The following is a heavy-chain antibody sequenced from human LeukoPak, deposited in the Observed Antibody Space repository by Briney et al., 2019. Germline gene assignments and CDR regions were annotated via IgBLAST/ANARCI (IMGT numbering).Heavy chain of an antibody. Sequence: PGGSLRLSCATSGFTFSSYGMHWVRQAPGKGLEWVAVISYDGSNKYYADSVKGRFTISRDNSKNTLYLQMNSLRAEDTAVYYCARGSYRSNFDYWGQGTLVTVSS. CDR1: GFTFSSYG. CDR3: ARGSYRSNFDY. D-gene: IGHD3-16*02. V-gene: IGHV3-30*03. CDR2: ISYDGSNK. J-gene: IGHJ4*02.